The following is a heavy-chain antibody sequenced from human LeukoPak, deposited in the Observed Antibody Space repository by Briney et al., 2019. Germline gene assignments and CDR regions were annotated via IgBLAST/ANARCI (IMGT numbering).Heavy chain of an antibody. J-gene: IGHJ5*02. V-gene: IGHV4-39*07. Sequence: PSETLSLTCTVSGGSISSSSYYWGWIRQPPGKGLEWIGSIYYSGSTYYNPSLKSRVTISVDTSKNQFSLKLSSVTAADTAVYYCARSDYDFWSGYHHYWFDPWGQGTLVTVSS. D-gene: IGHD3-3*01. CDR1: GGSISSSSYY. CDR2: IYYSGST. CDR3: ARSDYDFWSGYHHYWFDP.